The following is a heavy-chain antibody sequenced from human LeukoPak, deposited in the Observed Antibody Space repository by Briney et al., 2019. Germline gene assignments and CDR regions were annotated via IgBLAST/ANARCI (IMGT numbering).Heavy chain of an antibody. J-gene: IGHJ6*03. CDR3: AKDFYGGSGVYYYYMDV. CDR1: GFTFSSYS. D-gene: IGHD4-23*01. V-gene: IGHV3-43D*03. CDR2: ISWDGGST. Sequence: GGSLRLSCAASGFTFSSYSMNWVRQAPGRGLEWVSLISWDGGSTYYADSVKGRFTISRDNSKNSLYLQMNSLRAEDTALYYCAKDFYGGSGVYYYYMDVWGKGTTVTVSS.